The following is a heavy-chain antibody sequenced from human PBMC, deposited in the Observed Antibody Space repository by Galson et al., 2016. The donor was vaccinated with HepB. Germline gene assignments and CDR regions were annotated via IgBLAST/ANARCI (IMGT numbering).Heavy chain of an antibody. J-gene: IGHJ3*02. Sequence: SLRLSCAASGFTFSSYSMNWVRQAPGKGLEWVSSISSRSNYIYYADSVKGRFTISRDNAKNSLYLQMNSLRAEDTALYYCARDGELGGSYYGRDFDIGGQGTMVTVSS. CDR1: GFTFSSYS. D-gene: IGHD1-26*01. CDR3: ARDGELGGSYYGRDFDI. CDR2: ISSRSNYI. V-gene: IGHV3-21*01.